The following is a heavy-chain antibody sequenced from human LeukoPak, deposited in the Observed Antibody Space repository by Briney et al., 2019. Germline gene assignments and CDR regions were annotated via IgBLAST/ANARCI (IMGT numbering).Heavy chain of an antibody. CDR1: GFTFSNSW. CDR3: LRGDRRDY. Sequence: PGGSLRLSCAASGFTFSNSWMSWARQAPGKGLEWVSSIDSSGGYMLYADSVKGRFIISRDNAKDSLYLQMNSLRVEDTAVYYCLRGDRRDYWGQGTLVTVSS. CDR2: IDSSGGYM. J-gene: IGHJ4*02. V-gene: IGHV3-21*06.